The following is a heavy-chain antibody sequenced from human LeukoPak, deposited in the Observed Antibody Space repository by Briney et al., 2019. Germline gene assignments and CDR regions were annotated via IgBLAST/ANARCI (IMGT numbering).Heavy chain of an antibody. CDR1: RYTFTSNY. J-gene: IGHJ5*02. Sequence: ASVNVSCKAFRYTFTSNYMHRVRQAPGQGREWMGVISPSGGSTTYAQKFQGRVTLTRHMSTSTDYLELSRLRTEDTAVYYCARDNSVRDEAWWFDPWGQGTLVTVSS. D-gene: IGHD5-24*01. CDR3: ARDNSVRDEAWWFDP. CDR2: ISPSGGST. V-gene: IGHV1-46*01.